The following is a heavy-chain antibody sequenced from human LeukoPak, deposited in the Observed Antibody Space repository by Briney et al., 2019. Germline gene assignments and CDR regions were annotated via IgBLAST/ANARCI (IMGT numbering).Heavy chain of an antibody. CDR1: GYTFTSYA. D-gene: IGHD3-3*01. V-gene: IGHV1-3*01. CDR3: ARDAGGLKRITIFGVVIIPPDY. CDR2: INAGNGNT. Sequence: ASVKVSCKASGYTFTSYAMHWVRQAPGQRLEWMGWINAGNGNTKYSQKFQGRVTITRDTSASTAYMELRSLRSDDTAVYYCARDAGGLKRITIFGVVIIPPDYWGQGTLVTVSS. J-gene: IGHJ4*02.